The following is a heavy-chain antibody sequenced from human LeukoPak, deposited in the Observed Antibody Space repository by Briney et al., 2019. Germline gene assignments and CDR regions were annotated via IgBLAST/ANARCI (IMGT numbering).Heavy chain of an antibody. CDR2: IRYDGSNK. V-gene: IGHV3-30*02. J-gene: IGHJ5*02. CDR1: GFTFSGSG. Sequence: TGGSLRLSCAASGFTFSGSGMHWVRQAPGKGLEWVTFIRYDGSNKYYTDSVKGRFTISRDNAKNSLYLQMNSLRAEDTAVYYCARDRDYYDSSGRIKVFDPWGQGTLVTVSS. CDR3: ARDRDYYDSSGRIKVFDP. D-gene: IGHD3-22*01.